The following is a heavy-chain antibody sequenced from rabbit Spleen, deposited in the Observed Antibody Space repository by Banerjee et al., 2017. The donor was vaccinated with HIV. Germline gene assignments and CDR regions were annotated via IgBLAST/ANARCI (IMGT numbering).Heavy chain of an antibody. CDR2: ISAGSGST. J-gene: IGHJ3*01. CDR3: ARLGHADYPYAYGLKL. CDR1: GFSFSSGYW. V-gene: IGHV1S45*01. Sequence: QQQLVESGGDLVKPEGSLTLTCTASGFSFSSGYWICWVRQAPGKGLEWIACISAGSGSTYYATWSKGRFTGSKTSSTTVTLQMTSLTVADTATYFCARLGHADYPYAYGLKLWGQGTLVTVS. D-gene: IGHD6-1*01.